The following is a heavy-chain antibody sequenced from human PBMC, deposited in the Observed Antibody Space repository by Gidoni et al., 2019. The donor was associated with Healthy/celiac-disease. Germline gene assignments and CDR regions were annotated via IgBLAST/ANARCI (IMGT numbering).Heavy chain of an antibody. CDR2: ISGSGGST. CDR3: AKKIPVYSSSWGANWFDP. CDR1: GFTFSSYA. Sequence: EVQLLESGGGLVQPGGSLRLSCAASGFTFSSYAMSWVRQAPGKGLEWVSAISGSGGSTYYADSVKGRFTISRDNSKNTLYLQMNSLRAEDTAVYYCAKKIPVYSSSWGANWFDPWGQGTLVTVSS. V-gene: IGHV3-23*01. J-gene: IGHJ5*02. D-gene: IGHD6-13*01.